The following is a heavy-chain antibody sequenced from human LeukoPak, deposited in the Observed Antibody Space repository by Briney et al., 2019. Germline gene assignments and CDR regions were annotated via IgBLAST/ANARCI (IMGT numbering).Heavy chain of an antibody. V-gene: IGHV3-48*04. CDR3: AREYSSSSGKAFDI. CDR2: ISSSSSTK. CDR1: GFTFSSYS. D-gene: IGHD6-6*01. Sequence: GGSLRLSCAASGFTFSSYSMNWVRQAPGKGLEWVSYISSSSSTKYYADSVKGRFTISRDNAKNSLYLQMNSLRAEDTAVYYCAREYSSSSGKAFDIWGQGTMGTVSS. J-gene: IGHJ3*02.